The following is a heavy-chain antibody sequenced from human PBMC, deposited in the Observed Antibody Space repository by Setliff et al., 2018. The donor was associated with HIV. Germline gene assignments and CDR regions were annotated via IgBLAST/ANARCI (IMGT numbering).Heavy chain of an antibody. V-gene: IGHV4-34*01. J-gene: IGHJ6*03. CDR3: ARGTAYYNFWSGYSQDYYYYMDV. Sequence: PSETLSLTCAVYGGSFSGYYWSWIRQSPGKGLEWIGEINHSGSTKYNPSLKSRVTISVDTSKNQFSLKLSSVTAADTAVYYCARGTAYYNFWSGYSQDYYYYMDVWGKGTTVTV. CDR1: GGSFSGYY. CDR2: INHSGST. D-gene: IGHD3-3*01.